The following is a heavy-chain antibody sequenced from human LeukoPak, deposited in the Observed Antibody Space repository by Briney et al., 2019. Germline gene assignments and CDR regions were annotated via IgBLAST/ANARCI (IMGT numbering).Heavy chain of an antibody. V-gene: IGHV3-11*01. CDR3: ARESYATFDD. D-gene: IGHD1-26*01. CDR2: SSSSGSTI. CDR1: GFTFSVYY. J-gene: IGHJ4*02. Sequence: VGCLRLSCAASGFTFSVYYMSWICPAPRKGLEWVTYSSSSGSTIYYADPVKGRFTISRDNATNSLYLQINSLRADDTAVYYCARESYATFDDWGQGSLVTVYS.